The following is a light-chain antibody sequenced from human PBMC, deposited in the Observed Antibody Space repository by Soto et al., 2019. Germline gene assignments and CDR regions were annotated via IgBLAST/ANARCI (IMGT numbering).Light chain of an antibody. CDR3: QHYNSYSEE. J-gene: IGKJ1*01. Sequence: DIQMTQSPSTLSGSVGDRVTITCRASQTISSWVAWYQQKPGKAPKLLIYKASTLKSGVPSRFSGSGSGTEFTRTISSLPPDEFATDYCQHYNSYSEEFGQGSKVDLK. CDR1: QTISSW. CDR2: KAS. V-gene: IGKV1-5*03.